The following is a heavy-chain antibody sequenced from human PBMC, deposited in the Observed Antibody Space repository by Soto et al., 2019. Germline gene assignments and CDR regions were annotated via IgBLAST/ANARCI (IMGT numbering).Heavy chain of an antibody. CDR3: ARALTGYGMDV. J-gene: IGHJ6*02. CDR2: ITTYNGNT. CDR1: RYIFTNYG. V-gene: IGHV1-18*01. Sequence: QVQLVQSGVEVREPGASVKVSCKAVRYIFTNYGVSWVRQAPGQGLEGMGWITTYNGNTEYAQKFQGRVTMTTAASTSTAYMELGSLRSDDTAIYYCARALTGYGMDVWGQGTTVTVSS.